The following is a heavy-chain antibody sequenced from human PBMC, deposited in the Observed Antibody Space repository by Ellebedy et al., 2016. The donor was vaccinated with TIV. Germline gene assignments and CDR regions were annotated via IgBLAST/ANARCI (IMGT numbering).Heavy chain of an antibody. D-gene: IGHD5-24*01. V-gene: IGHV3-33*06. CDR2: IWYDGSNK. CDR3: AKELGKWLPNPNYFDY. J-gene: IGHJ4*02. CDR1: GFTFDDYA. Sequence: GESLKISXAASGFTFDDYAMHWVRQAPGKGLEWVAVIWYDGSNKYYADSVKGRFTISRDNSKNTLYLQMNSLRAEDTAVYYCAKELGKWLPNPNYFDYWGQGTLVTVSS.